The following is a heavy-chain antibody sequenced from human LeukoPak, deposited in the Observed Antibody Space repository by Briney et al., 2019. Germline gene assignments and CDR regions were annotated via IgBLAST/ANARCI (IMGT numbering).Heavy chain of an antibody. J-gene: IGHJ4*02. Sequence: SETLSLTCTVSGGSISSGSYYWSWIRQPAGKGLEWIGRIYTSGSTNYNPSLKSRVTISVDTSKNQFSLKLSSVTAADTAVYYCARIPGRGGQGTLVTVSS. V-gene: IGHV4-61*02. CDR3: ARIPGR. CDR1: GGSISSGSYY. CDR2: IYTSGST.